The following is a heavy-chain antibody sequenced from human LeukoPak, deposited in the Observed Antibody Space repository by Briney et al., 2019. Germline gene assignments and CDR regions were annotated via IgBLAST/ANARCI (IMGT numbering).Heavy chain of an antibody. J-gene: IGHJ4*02. V-gene: IGHV4-34*01. Sequence: PSETLSLTCAVYGASYNANYWSWLRQPPGKGLEWIGDIDHRGTATYNPSLKSRLSISADASKNQFSLKLNSVTDADTAVYYCAVGITILGVAASFDSWGQGNLVIVSS. CDR1: GASYNANY. CDR2: IDHRGTA. D-gene: IGHD3-3*01. CDR3: AVGITILGVAASFDS.